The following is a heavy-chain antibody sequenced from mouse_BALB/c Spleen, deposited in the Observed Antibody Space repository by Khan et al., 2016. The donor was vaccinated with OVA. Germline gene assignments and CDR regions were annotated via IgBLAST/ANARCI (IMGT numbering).Heavy chain of an antibody. CDR3: ARQPYYHYYIMDY. V-gene: IGHV2-6-1*01. J-gene: IGHJ4*01. D-gene: IGHD2-10*01. CDR1: GFSLTNYG. Sequence: QMQLEESGPGLVAPSQSLSITCTISGFSLTNYGVHWVRQPPGKGLVWLVVIWSDGSTAYNSPLNSRLSISKDNSKSQVFLKMNSLQTDDTAMYYCARQPYYHYYIMDYWGQGTSVTVSS. CDR2: IWSDGST.